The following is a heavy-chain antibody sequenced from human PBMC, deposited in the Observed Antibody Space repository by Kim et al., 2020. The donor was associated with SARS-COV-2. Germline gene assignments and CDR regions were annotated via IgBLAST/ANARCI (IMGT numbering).Heavy chain of an antibody. CDR3: VGDSRD. V-gene: IGHV3-7*03. J-gene: IGHJ4*02. CDR2: IKQDGSEK. Sequence: GGSLRLSCAASGFTFSDYWMNWVRQAPGKGLEWVANIKQDGSEKYYVDSVKGRFTISRDNAKNSLYLQMNSLKAEDTAVYFCVGDSRDWGQGTLVTVSS. CDR1: GFTFSDYW.